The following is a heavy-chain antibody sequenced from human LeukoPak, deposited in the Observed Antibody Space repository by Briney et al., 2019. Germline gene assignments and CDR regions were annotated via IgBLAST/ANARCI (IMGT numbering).Heavy chain of an antibody. CDR1: GYSISSGYY. CDR2: IYHSGSS. V-gene: IGHV4-38-2*02. Sequence: SETLSLTCTVSGYSISSGYYWGWIRQPPGKGLEWIGSIYHSGSSYYNPSLNSRVTISVDTSKNQFSLKLSSVTAADTAVYYCARGYSSSWYPNWFDPWGQGTLVAVSS. J-gene: IGHJ5*02. CDR3: ARGYSSSWYPNWFDP. D-gene: IGHD6-13*01.